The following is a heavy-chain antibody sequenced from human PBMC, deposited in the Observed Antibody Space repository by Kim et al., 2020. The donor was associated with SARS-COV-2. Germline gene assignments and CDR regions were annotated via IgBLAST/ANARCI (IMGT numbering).Heavy chain of an antibody. V-gene: IGHV4-34*01. Sequence: SETLSLTCAVYGGSFSGYYWSWIRQPPGKGLEWIGEINHSGSTNYNPSLKSRVTISVDTSKNQFSLKLSSVTAADTAVYYCARGGSIFGVLHRTFQHWGQGTLVTVSS. D-gene: IGHD3-3*01. CDR1: GGSFSGYY. CDR3: ARGGSIFGVLHRTFQH. J-gene: IGHJ1*01. CDR2: INHSGST.